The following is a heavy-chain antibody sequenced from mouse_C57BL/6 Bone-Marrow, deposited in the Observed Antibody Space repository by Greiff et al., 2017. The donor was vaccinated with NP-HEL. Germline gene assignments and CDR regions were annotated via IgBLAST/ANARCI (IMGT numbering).Heavy chain of an antibody. J-gene: IGHJ2*01. CDR2: IWSGGST. Sequence: QVQLQQSGPGLVQPSQSLSITCTVSGFSLTSYGVHWVRQSPGKGLEWLGVIWSGGSTDYYAAFISRLSISKDNSKSQVFFKMNSLQADDTAIYYSARGPQLGPYFGYWGKGTTLTVSS. D-gene: IGHD4-1*02. V-gene: IGHV2-2*01. CDR1: GFSLTSYG. CDR3: ARGPQLGPYFGY.